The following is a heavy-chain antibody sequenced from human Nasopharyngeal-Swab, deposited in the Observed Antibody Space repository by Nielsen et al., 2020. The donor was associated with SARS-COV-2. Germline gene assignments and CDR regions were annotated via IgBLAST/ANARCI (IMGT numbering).Heavy chain of an antibody. CDR1: GVSIGSYY. Sequence: SETLSLTCSVFGVSIGSYYWSWVRQPPGKGLEWIGFIYFGGNTKYNPSLKSRVTISVDKSKNQFSLKVTSVTAADTAVYYCARENWQLANVFDIWGQGTMVTVSS. CDR2: IYFGGNT. V-gene: IGHV4-59*01. CDR3: ARENWQLANVFDI. J-gene: IGHJ3*02. D-gene: IGHD6-19*01.